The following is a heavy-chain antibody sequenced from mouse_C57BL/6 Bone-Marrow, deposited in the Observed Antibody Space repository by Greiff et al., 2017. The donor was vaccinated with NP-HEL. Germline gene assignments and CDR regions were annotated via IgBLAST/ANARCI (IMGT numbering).Heavy chain of an antibody. CDR2: IYPGDGDT. CDR1: GYAFSSYW. CDR3: ARENPFYYGSSYGFAY. Sequence: QVQLQQSGAELVKPGASVKISCKASGYAFSSYWMNWVKQRPGKGLEWIGQIYPGDGDTNYNGKFKGKATLTADKSSSTAYMQLSSLTSEDSAVYCCARENPFYYGSSYGFAYWGQGTLVTVSA. J-gene: IGHJ3*01. D-gene: IGHD1-1*01. V-gene: IGHV1-80*01.